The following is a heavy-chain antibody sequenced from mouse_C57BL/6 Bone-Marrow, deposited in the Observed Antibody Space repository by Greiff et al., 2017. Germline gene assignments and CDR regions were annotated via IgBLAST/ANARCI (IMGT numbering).Heavy chain of an antibody. V-gene: IGHV1-81*01. CDR1: GYTFTSYG. Sequence: QVQLKESGAELARPGASVKLSCKASGYTFTSYGISWVKQRTGQGLEWIGEIYPRSGNTYYNEKFKGKATLTADKSSSTAYMELRSLTSEDSAVYFCARWDSCLGDYWGQGTSVTVSS. D-gene: IGHD4-1*01. J-gene: IGHJ4*01. CDR3: ARWDSCLGDY. CDR2: IYPRSGNT.